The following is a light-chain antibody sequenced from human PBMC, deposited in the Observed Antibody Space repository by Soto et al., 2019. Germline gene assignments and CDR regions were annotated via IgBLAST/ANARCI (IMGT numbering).Light chain of an antibody. J-gene: IGLJ3*02. CDR3: SSYAGSHHNWV. CDR1: SSDDGGYND. V-gene: IGLV2-8*01. Sequence: QSALTQPPSASWSPGQSVNISCTGTSSDDGGYNDVSWYQQHPVKAPKLMIYEVSKRPSGVPDRFSGSKSGNTASLTVSGLQAEDEADYYCSSYAGSHHNWVFGGGTKLTVL. CDR2: EVS.